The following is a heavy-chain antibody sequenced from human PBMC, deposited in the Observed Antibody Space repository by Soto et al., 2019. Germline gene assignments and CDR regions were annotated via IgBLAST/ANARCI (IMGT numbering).Heavy chain of an antibody. J-gene: IGHJ4*02. Sequence: AETLCLTCVVSGASVSTTYWCSWVRQPPGKGPEWIGEINHRGSANYNPSLRSRVTMSVDISKSQFSLRLTSVTAADTAVYYCARYNAASGTYYFDYWGQGA. D-gene: IGHD6-13*01. CDR3: ARYNAASGTYYFDY. V-gene: IGHV4-4*02. CDR2: INHRGSA. CDR1: GASVSTTYW.